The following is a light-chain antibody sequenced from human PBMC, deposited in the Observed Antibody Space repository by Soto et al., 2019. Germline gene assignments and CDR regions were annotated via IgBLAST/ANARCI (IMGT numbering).Light chain of an antibody. Sequence: IQLTQSPSSLSASVGDSVTITCRASQDITSYLAWYQQKPGKAPNLLIYGASTLQSGVPSSLSGSGSGTEFTLTISSLKPDDSATYYCQQYNIHWTFGHGTKVDIK. CDR2: GAS. J-gene: IGKJ1*01. CDR3: QQYNIHWT. V-gene: IGKV1-9*01. CDR1: QDITSY.